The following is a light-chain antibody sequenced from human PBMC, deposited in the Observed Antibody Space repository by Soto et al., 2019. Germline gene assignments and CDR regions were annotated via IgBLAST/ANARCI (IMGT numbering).Light chain of an antibody. V-gene: IGLV1-40*01. CDR2: GDN. CDR3: QSYDSSLSAWV. CDR1: SSNIGAGYD. Sequence: QPVLTQPPSVSGAPGQRVTISCTGSSSNIGAGYDVHWYQQLPGTAPKLLIYGDNNRPSGVPDRFSGSKSGTSASLAITGLQAEDSADYYCQSYDSSLSAWVFGGGTKVTVL. J-gene: IGLJ3*02.